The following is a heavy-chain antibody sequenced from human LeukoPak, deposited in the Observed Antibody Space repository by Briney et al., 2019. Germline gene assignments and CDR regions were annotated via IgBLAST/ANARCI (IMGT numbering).Heavy chain of an antibody. CDR3: ARHSVDCSGSTCYDY. Sequence: TSETLSLTCTVSGGSISSYYWSWIRQPPGKGLEWIGYVYYSGSTNYNPSLKSRVTISADTSKNQFSLKLSSVTAADTAVYYCARHSVDCSGSTCYDYWGQGTLVTVSS. V-gene: IGHV4-59*08. CDR2: VYYSGST. J-gene: IGHJ4*02. CDR1: GGSISSYY. D-gene: IGHD2-15*01.